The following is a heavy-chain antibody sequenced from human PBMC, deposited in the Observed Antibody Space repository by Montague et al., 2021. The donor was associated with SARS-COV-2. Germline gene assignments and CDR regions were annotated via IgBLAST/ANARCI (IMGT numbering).Heavy chain of an antibody. CDR1: GFSLTTSGMS. Sequence: PALVKPTQTLTLTCTFSGFSLTTSGMSVSWIRQPPGKAPEWLALIDWDDDKYYTTSLKTRLTISKDTSKNQVVLTMTNMDPVDTATYYCAPTRYDYDWVTRVEFDSWGQGALVTVSA. D-gene: IGHD4-17*01. CDR2: IDWDDDK. J-gene: IGHJ5*01. V-gene: IGHV2-70*01. CDR3: APTRYDYDWVTRVEFDS.